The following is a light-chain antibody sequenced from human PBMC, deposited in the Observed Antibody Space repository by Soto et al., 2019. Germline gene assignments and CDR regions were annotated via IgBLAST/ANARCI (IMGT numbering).Light chain of an antibody. CDR3: QQYGGSPRVT. CDR2: SAS. J-gene: IGKJ4*01. CDR1: QSVSSNY. Sequence: EIVLTQSPGTLSLSPGERVTLSCRASQSVSSNYLAWYQQKPGQAPRLLIYSASSRATGIPDRFSGSGSGTDVTLTINRLEPEDFAVYYCQQYGGSPRVTFGGGTKVEIK. V-gene: IGKV3-20*01.